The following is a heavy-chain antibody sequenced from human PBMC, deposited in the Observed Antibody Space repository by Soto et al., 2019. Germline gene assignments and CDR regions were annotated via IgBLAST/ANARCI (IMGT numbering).Heavy chain of an antibody. V-gene: IGHV3-33*06. CDR1: GFTFSRYG. Sequence: PGGPLRLYCAASGFTFSRYGMHWVRQAPGKELEWVAVLWYDGSNDYYADSVKGRFTIARDNSKYTLYLQMCNLRADDTAVYYFAKTDNTYFDYWGQETLVTVSS. CDR2: LWYDGSND. CDR3: AKTDNTYFDY. J-gene: IGHJ4*02.